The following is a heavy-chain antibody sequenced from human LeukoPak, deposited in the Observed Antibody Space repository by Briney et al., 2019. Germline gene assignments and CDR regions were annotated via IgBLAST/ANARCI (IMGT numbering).Heavy chain of an antibody. CDR2: ISGSGGST. Sequence: PGGSLRLSCAASGFTFSSYAMSWVRQAPGKGLEWVSAISGSGGSTYYADSVKGRFTISRDNSKNTLYLQMNSLRAEDTAVYYCAKLSGDNLTGYYLYYFDYWGQGTLVTVSS. CDR1: GFTFSSYA. J-gene: IGHJ4*02. V-gene: IGHV3-23*01. CDR3: AKLSGDNLTGYYLYYFDY. D-gene: IGHD3-9*01.